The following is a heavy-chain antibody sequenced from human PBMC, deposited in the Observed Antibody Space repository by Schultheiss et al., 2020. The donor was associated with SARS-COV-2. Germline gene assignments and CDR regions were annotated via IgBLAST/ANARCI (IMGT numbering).Heavy chain of an antibody. D-gene: IGHD4/OR15-4a*01. Sequence: GGSLRLSCAASGFTFSSYVMSWVRQAPGKGLEWLSVIWPDGTDINYADSVKGRFTISRDNSKNTLYLQMNSLRAEDTAIYYCAIYLGSNADYWGPGTLVTVSS. V-gene: IGHV3-33*08. CDR3: AIYLGSNADY. CDR1: GFTFSSYV. J-gene: IGHJ4*02. CDR2: IWPDGTDI.